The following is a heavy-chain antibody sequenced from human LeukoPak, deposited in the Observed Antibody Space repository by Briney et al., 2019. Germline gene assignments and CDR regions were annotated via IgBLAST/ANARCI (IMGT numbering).Heavy chain of an antibody. CDR2: IIPIFGTA. J-gene: IGHJ6*02. CDR3: ARGYYYGPQGGYGMDV. V-gene: IGHV1-69*13. CDR1: RGTFSSYA. Sequence: GASVKVSCKASRGTFSSYAISWVRQAPGQGLEWMGGIIPIFGTANYAQKFQGRVTITAGESTSTAYMELSSLRSEDTAVYYCARGYYYGPQGGYGMDVWGQGTTVTVSS. D-gene: IGHD3-10*01.